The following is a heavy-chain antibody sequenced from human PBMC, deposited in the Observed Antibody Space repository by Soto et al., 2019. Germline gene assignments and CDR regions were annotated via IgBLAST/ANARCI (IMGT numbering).Heavy chain of an antibody. CDR2: INPNSGGT. D-gene: IGHD3-10*01. CDR1: GYTFTCYY. Sequence: AAVKVSCTASGYTFTCYYMHWVRHAPGQGLEWMGWINPNSGGTNYAQKFQGWVTMTRDTSISTAYMELSRMRSDDTAVYYCARGSKVTLLWFGEKSGYYYYGMDVWGQGTTVTVSS. J-gene: IGHJ6*01. CDR3: ARGSKVTLLWFGEKSGYYYYGMDV. V-gene: IGHV1-2*04.